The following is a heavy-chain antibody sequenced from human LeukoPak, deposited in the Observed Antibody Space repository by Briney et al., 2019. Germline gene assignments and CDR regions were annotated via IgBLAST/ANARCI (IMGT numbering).Heavy chain of an antibody. D-gene: IGHD3-22*01. V-gene: IGHV3-20*01. Sequence: PGGSLRLSCAASGFTFDDYGMSWVRQAPGKGLEWVSGINWNGGSTGYADSVKGRFTISRDNAKNSLYLQMNSLRAEDTALYHCARVRDYYDVLKSYYFDYWGRGTLVTVSS. CDR3: ARVRDYYDVLKSYYFDY. CDR1: GFTFDDYG. CDR2: INWNGGST. J-gene: IGHJ4*02.